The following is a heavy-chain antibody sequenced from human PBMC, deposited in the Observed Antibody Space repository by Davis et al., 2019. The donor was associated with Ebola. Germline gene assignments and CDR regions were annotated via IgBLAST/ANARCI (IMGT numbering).Heavy chain of an antibody. Sequence: PGGSLRLSCAASGFTFSRSWMTWVRQAPGKGPEWVANIKEDGSKAYYVDSVKGRFTISRDNAKNTMFLQMNSLRAEDTAIYYCARDNNKPERAPINFHYYMDVWGKGTTVTVSS. D-gene: IGHD1-26*01. J-gene: IGHJ6*03. CDR3: ARDNNKPERAPINFHYYMDV. V-gene: IGHV3-7*01. CDR1: GFTFSRSW. CDR2: IKEDGSKA.